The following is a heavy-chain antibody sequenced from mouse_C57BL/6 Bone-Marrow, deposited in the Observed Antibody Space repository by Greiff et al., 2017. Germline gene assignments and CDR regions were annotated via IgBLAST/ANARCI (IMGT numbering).Heavy chain of an antibody. CDR3: ARRGGSSPWFAY. D-gene: IGHD1-1*01. CDR1: GYTFTSYG. CDR2: IYPRSGNT. J-gene: IGHJ3*01. Sequence: QVQLQQSGAELARPGASVKLSCKASGYTFTSYGISWVKQRTGQGLEWIGEIYPRSGNTYYNAKFKGKATLTADKSSSTAYMELRSLTSEDSAVYFCARRGGSSPWFAYWGQGTLVTVSA. V-gene: IGHV1-81*01.